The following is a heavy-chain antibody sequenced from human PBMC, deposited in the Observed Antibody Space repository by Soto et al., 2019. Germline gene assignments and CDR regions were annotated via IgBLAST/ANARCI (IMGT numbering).Heavy chain of an antibody. D-gene: IGHD6-19*01. CDR3: AKERSSGWSFDY. CDR2: ISGSGDST. J-gene: IGHJ4*02. V-gene: IGHV3-23*01. Sequence: GGSLRLSCAASGFTFSNHAMNWIRQAPGKGLEWVSGISGSGDSTYYADSVKGRFTVSRDNSKNTLYLQMNSLRAEDTAVFYCAKERSSGWSFDYWGQGTLVTVSS. CDR1: GFTFSNHA.